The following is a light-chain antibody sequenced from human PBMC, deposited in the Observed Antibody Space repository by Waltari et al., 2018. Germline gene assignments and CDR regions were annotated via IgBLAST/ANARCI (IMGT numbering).Light chain of an antibody. CDR2: AVS. V-gene: IGLV2-23*02. Sequence: QSALTQPASVSGSPGQSLTIPRTGTSSDVGHYTRVSWYQQHPGKAPKPMIYAVSKRPSGVSDRFSGSKSGDMASLTISGLQPEDEAEYFCSSYAGSSKGVFGGGTKVTVL. CDR1: SSDVGHYTR. J-gene: IGLJ2*01. CDR3: SSYAGSSKGV.